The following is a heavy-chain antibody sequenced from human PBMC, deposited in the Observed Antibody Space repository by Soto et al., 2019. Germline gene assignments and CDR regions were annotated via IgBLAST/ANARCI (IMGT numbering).Heavy chain of an antibody. V-gene: IGHV2-5*02. D-gene: IGHD7-27*01. CDR2: LYWDDDK. CDR1: GFPLSTSGVG. Sequence: QITLKESGPTLVKPTQTLTLTCTFSGFPLSTSGVGVGWIRQPPGKALEWLAFLYWDDDKRYSPSLKSRLTITKDTSKNQVLLTMTNMDPVDTATYYCARTSVNWGSRGLVDYWGQGTLVTVAS. CDR3: ARTSVNWGSRGLVDY. J-gene: IGHJ4*02.